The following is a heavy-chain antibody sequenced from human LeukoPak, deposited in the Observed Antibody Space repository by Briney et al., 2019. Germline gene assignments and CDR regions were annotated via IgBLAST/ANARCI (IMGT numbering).Heavy chain of an antibody. CDR1: GFTFSGSA. CDR2: IRSKANSYAT. V-gene: IGHV3-73*01. D-gene: IGHD3-16*01. Sequence: PGGSLRLSCAASGFTFSGSAMHWVRQASGKGLEWVGRIRSKANSYATAYAASVKGRFTISRDDSKNTAYLQMNSLKTEDTAVYYCTRNHDYVWGSYGLDYWGQGTLVTVSS. J-gene: IGHJ4*02. CDR3: TRNHDYVWGSYGLDY.